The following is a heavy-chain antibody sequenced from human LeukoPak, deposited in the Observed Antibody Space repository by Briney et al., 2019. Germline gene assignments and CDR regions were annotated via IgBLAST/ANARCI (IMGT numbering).Heavy chain of an antibody. J-gene: IGHJ4*02. V-gene: IGHV4-38-2*02. CDR3: ARAMSIAARLRTIFDY. Sequence: SETLSLTCTVSGYSISTGYYWDWIRQPPGKGLEWIGTFYHGGSTYYNPSLKSRVTISVDTSKSQFSLNLTSVTAADTAVYYCARAMSIAARLRTIFDYWGQGTLVTVSS. D-gene: IGHD6-6*01. CDR1: GYSISTGYY. CDR2: FYHGGST.